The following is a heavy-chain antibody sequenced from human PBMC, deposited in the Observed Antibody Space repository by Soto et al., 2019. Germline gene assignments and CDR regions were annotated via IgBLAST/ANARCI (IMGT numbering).Heavy chain of an antibody. D-gene: IGHD5-12*01. CDR1: GFTFSSYA. J-gene: IGHJ4*02. Sequence: QVQLVESGGGVVQPGRSLRLSCAASGFTFSSYAIHWVRQAPGKGLEWVAVISYDGSNKYYADSVKGRFIISRDNSKNTLYLQMNSLRAEDMAVYYCARAGRRWLQFAYWGQGTLVTVSS. V-gene: IGHV3-30-3*01. CDR3: ARAGRRWLQFAY. CDR2: ISYDGSNK.